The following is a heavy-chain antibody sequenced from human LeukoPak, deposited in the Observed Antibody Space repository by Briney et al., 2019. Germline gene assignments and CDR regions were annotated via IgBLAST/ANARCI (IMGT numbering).Heavy chain of an antibody. CDR2: IIPIFGTA. D-gene: IGHD3-3*01. Sequence: ASAKVSCKASGGTFSSYAISWVRQAPGQGLEWMGGIIPIFGTANYAQKFQGRVTITADESTSTAYMELSSLRSEDTAVYYCARGGLEWLLYCWFDPWGQGTLVTVSS. CDR3: ARGGLEWLLYCWFDP. V-gene: IGHV1-69*01. J-gene: IGHJ5*02. CDR1: GGTFSSYA.